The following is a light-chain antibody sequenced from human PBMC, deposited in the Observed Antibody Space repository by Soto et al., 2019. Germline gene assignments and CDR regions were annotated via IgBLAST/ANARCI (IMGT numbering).Light chain of an antibody. Sequence: QTVVTQKPSFSVSPGRTVTLTCGLSSGSVSTSYYPSWYQQTPGQAPRTLIYSTNTRSSGVPDRFSGSILGNKAALTITGAQADDESDYYCVLYMGSGISVFGGGTQLTVL. CDR1: SGSVSTSYY. J-gene: IGLJ2*01. V-gene: IGLV8-61*01. CDR2: STN. CDR3: VLYMGSGISV.